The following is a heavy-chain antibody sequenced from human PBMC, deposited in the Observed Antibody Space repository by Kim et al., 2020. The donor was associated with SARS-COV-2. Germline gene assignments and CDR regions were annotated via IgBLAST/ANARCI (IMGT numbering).Heavy chain of an antibody. CDR1: GFTFSSYA. CDR3: AKDEHYSSSVPDY. V-gene: IGHV3-23*01. Sequence: GGSLRLSCAASGFTFSSYAMTWVRQAPGKGLEWLSAISGSGSSTYYADSVKGRFTISRDNSKNTLFLQVNSLRADDTALYYCAKDEHYSSSVPDYWGQGTLVTVSS. J-gene: IGHJ4*02. D-gene: IGHD6-6*01. CDR2: ISGSGSST.